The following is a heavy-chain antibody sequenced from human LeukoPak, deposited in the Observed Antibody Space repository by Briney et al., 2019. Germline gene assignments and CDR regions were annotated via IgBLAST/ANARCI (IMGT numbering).Heavy chain of an antibody. J-gene: IGHJ4*02. Sequence: ASVKVSCKASGYTFTSYGISWVRQAPGQGLEWMGWISAYNGNTNYAQKLQGRATMTTDTSTSTAYMELRSLRSDDTAVYYCARDLGYSSSSTGLDYWGQGTLVTVSS. V-gene: IGHV1-18*01. CDR2: ISAYNGNT. CDR1: GYTFTSYG. CDR3: ARDLGYSSSSTGLDY. D-gene: IGHD6-6*01.